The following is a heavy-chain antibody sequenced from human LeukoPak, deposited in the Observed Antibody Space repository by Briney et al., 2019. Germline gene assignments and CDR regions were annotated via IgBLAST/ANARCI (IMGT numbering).Heavy chain of an antibody. V-gene: IGHV4-4*02. CDR1: GDSITSYAW. CDR3: AGGGILRGSYYGSMFDY. Sequence: PSGTLSLTCSVSGDSITSYAWWSWVRQPPGKGLEWIGEIHLNGITNYNPSLKSRVTMSIDKSNNQFSLNLSSVTAADTAVYYCAGGGILRGSYYGSMFDYWGQGTLVTVSS. D-gene: IGHD1-26*01. J-gene: IGHJ4*02. CDR2: IHLNGIT.